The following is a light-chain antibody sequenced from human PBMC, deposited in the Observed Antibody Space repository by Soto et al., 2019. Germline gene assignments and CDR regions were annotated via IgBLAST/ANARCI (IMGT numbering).Light chain of an antibody. CDR1: TGAVTRGNY. CDR3: LLYYGGAYV. Sequence: QAVVTQEPSLTVSPGGTVTLTCAPSTGAVTRGNYPNWFQQKPGQAPRALIYSTNNRHSWTPARFSGSLLGGKGVLTLSGVQPEDEAEYYCLLYYGGAYVFGTGTKVTVL. J-gene: IGLJ1*01. CDR2: STN. V-gene: IGLV7-43*01.